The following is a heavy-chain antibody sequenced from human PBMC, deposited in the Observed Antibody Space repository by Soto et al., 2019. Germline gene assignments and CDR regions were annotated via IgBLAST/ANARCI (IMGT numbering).Heavy chain of an antibody. CDR2: ISGSGGST. Sequence: PGGSLRLSCAASGFTFSSYAMSWVRQAPGKGLEWVSAISGSGGSTYYADSVKGRFTISRDNSKNTLYLQMNSLRAEDTAVYYCAKDGDSDYDFWSGYYFGSRLFDYWGQGTLVTVSS. D-gene: IGHD3-3*01. CDR1: GFTFSSYA. V-gene: IGHV3-23*01. J-gene: IGHJ4*02. CDR3: AKDGDSDYDFWSGYYFGSRLFDY.